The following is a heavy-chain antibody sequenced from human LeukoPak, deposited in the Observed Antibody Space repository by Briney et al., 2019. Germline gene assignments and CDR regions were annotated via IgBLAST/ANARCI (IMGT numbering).Heavy chain of an antibody. Sequence: GGSLRLPCAASGLIFNTYGMHWVRQAPGKGLEWVSAISGSGATTFYADSVKGRFTISRDNSKNTLYLQVNSLRAADTAIYYCAKVQEMDTILTPFHYWGQGTLVTVSS. CDR2: ISGSGATT. J-gene: IGHJ4*02. CDR3: AKVQEMDTILTPFHY. V-gene: IGHV3-23*01. D-gene: IGHD5-24*01. CDR1: GLIFNTYG.